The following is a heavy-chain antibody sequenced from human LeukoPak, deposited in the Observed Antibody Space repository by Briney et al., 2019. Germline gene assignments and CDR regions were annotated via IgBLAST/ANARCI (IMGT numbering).Heavy chain of an antibody. V-gene: IGHV4-31*03. CDR3: ARDNYYGPGSFVY. CDR2: IYYSGST. Sequence: SETLSLTCTVSGDSINGGGYYWSWIRQHPGKGLEWIGYIYYSGSTYYNPSLKSRVTISVDTSKNQFSMKVNSVTVADTAVYYCARDNYYGPGSFVYWGQGTLVTVSS. J-gene: IGHJ4*02. CDR1: GDSINGGGYY. D-gene: IGHD3-10*01.